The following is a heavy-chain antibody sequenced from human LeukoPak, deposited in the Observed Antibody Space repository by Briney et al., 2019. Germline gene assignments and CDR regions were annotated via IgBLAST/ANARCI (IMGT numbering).Heavy chain of an antibody. V-gene: IGHV3-23*01. Sequence: GGSLRLSCAASGFTFSSSAMSWVRQAPGKGLEWASAIGGSGVTTYYTDSVKGRFTISRDISKNMPFLQMSSLRAEDTAVYYCAKRGINSYDYWGQGTLVTVSS. CDR2: IGGSGVTT. D-gene: IGHD6-13*01. CDR3: AKRGINSYDY. J-gene: IGHJ4*02. CDR1: GFTFSSSA.